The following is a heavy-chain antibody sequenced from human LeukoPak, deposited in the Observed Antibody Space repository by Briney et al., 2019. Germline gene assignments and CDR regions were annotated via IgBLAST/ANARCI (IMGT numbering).Heavy chain of an antibody. J-gene: IGHJ4*02. Sequence: GGSLRLSCAASGFTFSSYAMSWVRQAPGKGLEWVSGIKWNGGSTGYGDSVKGRFTISRDNAKNSLYLQMNSLRAEDTALYYCARDPGLRGVDYWGQGTLVTVSS. CDR2: IKWNGGST. CDR3: ARDPGLRGVDY. CDR1: GFTFSSYA. V-gene: IGHV3-20*04.